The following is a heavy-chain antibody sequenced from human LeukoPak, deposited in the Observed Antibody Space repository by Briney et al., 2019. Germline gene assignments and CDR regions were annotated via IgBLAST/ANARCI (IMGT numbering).Heavy chain of an antibody. V-gene: IGHV1-69*05. D-gene: IGHD4-11*01. CDR1: GGTFSSYA. CDR2: IIPIFGTA. J-gene: IGHJ6*03. CDR3: AREYYSNYGAYYYYYMDV. Sequence: SVKVSCKASGGTFSSYAISWVRQAPGQGLEWMGRIIPIFGTANYAQKFQGRVTITTDESTSTAYMELSSLRSEDTAVYYCAREYYSNYGAYYYYYMDVWGKGTTVTVSS.